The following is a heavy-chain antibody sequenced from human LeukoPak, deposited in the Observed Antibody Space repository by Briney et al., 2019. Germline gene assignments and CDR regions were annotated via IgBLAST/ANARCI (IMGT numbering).Heavy chain of an antibody. D-gene: IGHD3-22*01. CDR1: GYTFTSYG. J-gene: IGHJ4*02. Sequence: ASVKVSCKASGYTFTSYGISWVRQAPGQGLEWMGWISAYNGNTNYAQKLQGRVTMTTDTSTSTAYMELRSLRSDDTAVCYCARARSYDSSGYYMCWGQGTLVTVSS. CDR2: ISAYNGNT. CDR3: ARARSYDSSGYYMC. V-gene: IGHV1-18*01.